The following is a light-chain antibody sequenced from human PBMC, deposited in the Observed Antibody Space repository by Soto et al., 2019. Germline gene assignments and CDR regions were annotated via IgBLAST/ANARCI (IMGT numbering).Light chain of an antibody. V-gene: IGKV3-20*01. J-gene: IGKJ4*01. Sequence: EIGLTQSPGTLSLSPGERATLSCRASQSVSSSYLAWYQQKPGQAPRLLIYGASSRATGIPDRFSGSGSVTDFTLTITRLEPEAFAVYYCQQYGSSPLTFGGGTQVEIK. CDR3: QQYGSSPLT. CDR2: GAS. CDR1: QSVSSSY.